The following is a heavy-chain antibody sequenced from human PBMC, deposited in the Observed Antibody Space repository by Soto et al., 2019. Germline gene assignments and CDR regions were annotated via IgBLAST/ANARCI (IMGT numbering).Heavy chain of an antibody. Sequence: VGSVRLSCATSGFTSTSYSMNWVRQAPGRGLEWPSYISSSSNTIFYADSVKGRFTISRDSANSSLSLQLTSLRDDDTALYFWARGLGWRRGSFDLWGQRNPVT. D-gene: IGHD3-16*01. V-gene: IGHV3-48*02. J-gene: IGHJ4*02. CDR1: GFTSTSYS. CDR2: ISSSSNTI. CDR3: ARGLGWRRGSFDL.